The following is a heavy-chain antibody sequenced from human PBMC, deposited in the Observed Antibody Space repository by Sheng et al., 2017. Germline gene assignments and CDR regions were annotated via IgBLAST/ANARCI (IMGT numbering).Heavy chain of an antibody. CDR1: GYSISSGYY. CDR2: IYHSGST. V-gene: IGHV4-38-2*02. CDR3: ARDSEQWLVLGYFDY. J-gene: IGHJ4*02. D-gene: IGHD6-19*01. Sequence: QVQLQESGPGLVKPSETLSLTCAVSGYSISSGYYWGWIRQPPGKGLEWIGSIYHSGSTYYNPSLKSRVTISVDTSKNQFSLKLSSVTAADTAVYYCARDSEQWLVLGYFDYWARGTLVTVSS.